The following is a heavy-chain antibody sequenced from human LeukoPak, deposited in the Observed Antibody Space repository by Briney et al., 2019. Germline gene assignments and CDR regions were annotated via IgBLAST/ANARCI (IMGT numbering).Heavy chain of an antibody. CDR1: GFTFSSYA. CDR3: ARVSLTGDRDYYYGMDV. CDR2: ISSSSSYI. J-gene: IGHJ6*02. D-gene: IGHD7-27*01. V-gene: IGHV3-21*01. Sequence: GGSLRLSCAASGFTFSSYAMSWVRQAPGKGLEWVSSISSSSSYIYYADSVKGRFTISRDNAKNSLYLQMNSLRAEDTAVYYCARVSLTGDRDYYYGMDVWGQGTTVTVSS.